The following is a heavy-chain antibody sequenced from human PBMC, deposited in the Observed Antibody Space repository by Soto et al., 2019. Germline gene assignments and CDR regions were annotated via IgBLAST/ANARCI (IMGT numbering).Heavy chain of an antibody. CDR3: ARTDKYNSQRSGLAIRFQY. Sequence: EVQLLESGGDLVQPGGSLRLSCAASGFIFSNYAMTWVRQAPGKGPEWVSTFTSGGSTYYRDTVKGRFTISRDNSNNTLYLQMNTLRVEDTAVYYCARTDKYNSQRSGLAIRFQYWGQGTLVTVSS. CDR2: FTSGGST. D-gene: IGHD1-20*01. CDR1: GFIFSNYA. V-gene: IGHV3-23*01. J-gene: IGHJ4*02.